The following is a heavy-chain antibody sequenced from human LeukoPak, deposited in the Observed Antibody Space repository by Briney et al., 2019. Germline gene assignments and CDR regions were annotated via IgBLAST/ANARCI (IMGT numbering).Heavy chain of an antibody. V-gene: IGHV3-23*01. J-gene: IGHJ1*01. Sequence: PGGSLRLSCAASGFTFSSYAMSWVRQAPGKGLEWVSAISGSGGSTYYADSVKGRFTISRDNAKNSLYLQMNSLRAEDTAVYYCAKDPRRSSSSTFQHWGQGTLVTVSS. D-gene: IGHD6-6*01. CDR2: ISGSGGST. CDR1: GFTFSSYA. CDR3: AKDPRRSSSSTFQH.